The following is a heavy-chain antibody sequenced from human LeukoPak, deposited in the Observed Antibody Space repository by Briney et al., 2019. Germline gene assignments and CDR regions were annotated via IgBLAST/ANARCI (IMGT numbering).Heavy chain of an antibody. V-gene: IGHV3-74*01. CDR2: IKNDGKIT. D-gene: IGHD3-3*01. CDR1: EFTFNNYW. Sequence: PGGSLRLSCAASEFTFNNYWMHWGRQAPGRGLVWVSRIKNDGKITTYADSVKGRFTTSRDNAKNTFYLQMNSLRVEDTAVYYCLLIILGGSSQHWGQGTLVTVSS. CDR3: LLIILGGSSQH. J-gene: IGHJ1*01.